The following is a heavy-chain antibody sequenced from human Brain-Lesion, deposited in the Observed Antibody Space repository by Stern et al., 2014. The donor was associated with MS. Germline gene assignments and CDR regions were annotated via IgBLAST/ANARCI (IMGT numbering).Heavy chain of an antibody. D-gene: IGHD1-14*01. CDR1: GFTFDDYA. J-gene: IGHJ4*02. CDR3: ARDITGSSAYFAY. V-gene: IGHV3-9*01. Sequence: EVQLVESGGDLVQPGRSLRLSCAAFGFTFDDYAMHWVLQAPGKGLERVAGISWNSGTIGYADSVKGRFTTSRDNAHSSLYLQMNSLRPEDTALYYCARDITGSSAYFAYWGQGTLVTVSS. CDR2: ISWNSGTI.